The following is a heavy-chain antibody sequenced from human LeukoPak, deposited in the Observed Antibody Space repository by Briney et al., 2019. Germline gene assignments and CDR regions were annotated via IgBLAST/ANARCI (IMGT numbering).Heavy chain of an antibody. D-gene: IGHD3-16*01. CDR2: INPNSGGT. CDR1: GYTFTGDY. J-gene: IGHJ2*01. CDR3: GSVRGILSYFDL. V-gene: IGHV1-2*02. Sequence: ASVKVSCKASGYTFTGDYMHWVRQAPGQGLEWMGWINPNSGGTKYAQKFQGRFSMTRDTSINTAFMELSGLTFDDTAVYYCGSVRGILSYFDLWGRGTLVTVSS.